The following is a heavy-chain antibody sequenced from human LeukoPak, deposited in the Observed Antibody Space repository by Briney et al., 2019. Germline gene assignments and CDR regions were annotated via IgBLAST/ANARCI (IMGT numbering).Heavy chain of an antibody. CDR1: GYTFTDYF. V-gene: IGHV1-2*06. J-gene: IGHJ4*02. D-gene: IGHD3-9*01. CDR3: ARDPYDLLTGYYSGSGGDY. CDR2: IDPNSGGT. Sequence: ASVKVSCKTSGYTFTDYFMHWVRQAPGQGLEWLGRIDPNSGGTNYPQKFQGTVTMTRDTSISTVYMELSRLRSDDTAMYFCARDPYDLLTGYYSGSGGDYWGQGTLVTVSS.